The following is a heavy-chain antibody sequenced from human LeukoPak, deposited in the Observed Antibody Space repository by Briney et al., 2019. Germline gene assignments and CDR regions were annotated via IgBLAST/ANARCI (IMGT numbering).Heavy chain of an antibody. CDR1: GGSISSYY. J-gene: IGHJ6*03. CDR3: ARVNSSRLGYYYYYYMDV. V-gene: IGHV4-59*01. D-gene: IGHD6-13*01. CDR2: IYYSGST. Sequence: PSETLSLTCTVSGGSISSYYWSWIRQPPGKGLEWIGYIYYSGSTNYNPSLKSRVTISVDTSKNQFSLKLSSVTAADTAVYYCARVNSSRLGYYYYYYMDVWGKGTTVTVSS.